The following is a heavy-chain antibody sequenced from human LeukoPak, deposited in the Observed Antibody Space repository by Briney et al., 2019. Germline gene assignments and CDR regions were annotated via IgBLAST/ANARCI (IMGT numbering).Heavy chain of an antibody. CDR1: GVSVSSGSYF. Sequence: PSETLSLTCTVSGVSVSSGSYFWSWIRQPPGEGPQWIGYIYHNGSTNYSPSLSSRVSVSVDTSKNQFSLKLSSVTTADPAVYFCATFFDFWFGPWGKGTQVSVSS. V-gene: IGHV4-61*01. D-gene: IGHD5/OR15-5a*01. CDR2: IYHNGST. J-gene: IGHJ5*02. CDR3: ATFFDFWFGP.